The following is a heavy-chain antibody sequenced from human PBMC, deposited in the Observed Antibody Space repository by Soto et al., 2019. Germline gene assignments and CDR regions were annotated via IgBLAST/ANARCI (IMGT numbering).Heavy chain of an antibody. Sequence: QVQLVESGGGVVQPGMSLRLSCATSGFSFSSRAIHWVRQAPGKGLEWVAQIWSDGSKKHYADSMRGRFTISRDFXSHMGFLQMDSLRAEDKAVYYCARDGHSPAPYAFDIWGQGTLVIVSS. D-gene: IGHD5-18*01. CDR3: ARDGHSPAPYAFDI. J-gene: IGHJ3*02. CDR1: GFSFSSRA. V-gene: IGHV3-33*01. CDR2: IWSDGSKK.